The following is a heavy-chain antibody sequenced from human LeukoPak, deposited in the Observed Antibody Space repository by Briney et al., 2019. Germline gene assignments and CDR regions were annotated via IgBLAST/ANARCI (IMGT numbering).Heavy chain of an antibody. J-gene: IGHJ5*02. Sequence: ASVKVSCKASGYTFTSYGISWVRQAPGQGLEWVGWIGAYNGNTNYAQKLQGRVTMTTDTSTSTAYMELRSLRSDDTAVYYCARDRHYYGSGALGWFDPWGQGTLVTVSS. CDR3: ARDRHYYGSGALGWFDP. V-gene: IGHV1-18*01. CDR1: GYTFTSYG. CDR2: IGAYNGNT. D-gene: IGHD3-10*01.